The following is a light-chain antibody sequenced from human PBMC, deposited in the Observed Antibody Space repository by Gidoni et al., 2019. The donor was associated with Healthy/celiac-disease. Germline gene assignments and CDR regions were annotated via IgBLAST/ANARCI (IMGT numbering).Light chain of an antibody. J-gene: IGKJ4*01. CDR2: AAS. CDR3: QQLNSYSLT. V-gene: IGKV1-9*01. Sequence: IQLTQSPSSLSASVGDRVTITCRASQGISSYLAWYQQKPGKDPKPLIYAASTLQSGVPSRFSGSGSGTDFTLTISSLQPEDFATYYCQQLNSYSLTFGGGTKVEIK. CDR1: QGISSY.